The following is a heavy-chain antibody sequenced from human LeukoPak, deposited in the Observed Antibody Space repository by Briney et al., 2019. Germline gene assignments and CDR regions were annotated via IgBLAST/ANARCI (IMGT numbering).Heavy chain of an antibody. J-gene: IGHJ4*02. V-gene: IGHV4-4*07. CDR2: IYTSGST. D-gene: IGHD3-22*01. CDR3: ARWGYYDSSGYYSGDYFDY. Sequence: PSETLSLTCTVSGGPISSYHWSWIRQPAGKGLEWIGRIYTSGSTNYNPSLKSRVTMSVDTSKNQFSLKLSSVTAADTAVYYCARWGYYDSSGYYSGDYFDYWGQGTLVTVSS. CDR1: GGPISSYH.